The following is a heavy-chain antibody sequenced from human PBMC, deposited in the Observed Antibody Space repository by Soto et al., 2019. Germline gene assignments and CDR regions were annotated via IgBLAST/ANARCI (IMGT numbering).Heavy chain of an antibody. CDR1: GGSISSSSYY. V-gene: IGHV4-39*01. Sequence: QLQLQESGPGLVKPSETLSLTCTVSGGSISSSSYYWGWIRQPPGKGLEWIGSIYYSGSTYYNPSLQCRVTISVDTSKNQFSLKLSSVTAADTAVYYCARQGDYKARFDYWGQGTLVTVSS. J-gene: IGHJ4*02. D-gene: IGHD4-17*01. CDR2: IYYSGST. CDR3: ARQGDYKARFDY.